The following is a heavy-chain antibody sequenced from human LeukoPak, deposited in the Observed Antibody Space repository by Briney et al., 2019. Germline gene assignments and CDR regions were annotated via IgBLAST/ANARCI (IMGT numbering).Heavy chain of an antibody. CDR1: GFTFSSYA. CDR2: ISGSGGST. V-gene: IGHV3-23*01. D-gene: IGHD6-6*01. J-gene: IGHJ6*03. CDR3: GNEPNDFSTSFYYYYYMDV. Sequence: PGGSLRLSCAASGFTFSSYAMSWVRQAPGKWLEWVSAISGSGGSTYYADSVKGRFTISRDNSKNTLYLQMNSLRAEDTAVYYCGNEPNDFSTSFYYYYYMDVWGKGTTVTVSS.